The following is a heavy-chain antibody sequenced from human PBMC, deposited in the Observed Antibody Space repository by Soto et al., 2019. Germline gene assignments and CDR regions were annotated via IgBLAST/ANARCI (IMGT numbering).Heavy chain of an antibody. CDR2: INHSGST. D-gene: IGHD5-18*01. J-gene: IGHJ4*02. V-gene: IGHV4-34*01. CDR3: ARGPIAIQLWPSDY. Sequence: QVQLQQWGAGLLKPSETLSLSCAVYGGSFSSYYWSWIRQPPGKGLEWIGEINHSGSTNYNPSLKSRVIISVDMSKNQFSLKLSSVTAADTAMYYCARGPIAIQLWPSDYWVQGTLVTVSS. CDR1: GGSFSSYY.